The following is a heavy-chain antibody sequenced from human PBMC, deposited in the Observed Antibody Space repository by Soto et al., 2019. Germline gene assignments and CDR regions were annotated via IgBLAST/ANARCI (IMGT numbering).Heavy chain of an antibody. Sequence: ASVKVSCKASGYTFTSYAMHWVRQAPGQRLEWMGWINAGNGNTKYSQKFQGRVTITRDTSASTAYMELSSLRSEDTAVYYCARDLGGYYYGSSIPGGFDPWGQGTLVTVS. V-gene: IGHV1-3*01. CDR3: ARDLGGYYYGSSIPGGFDP. CDR2: INAGNGNT. D-gene: IGHD3-10*01. J-gene: IGHJ5*02. CDR1: GYTFTSYA.